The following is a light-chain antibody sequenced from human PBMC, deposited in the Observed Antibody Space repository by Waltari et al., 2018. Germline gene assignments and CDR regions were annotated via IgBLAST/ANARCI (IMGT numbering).Light chain of an antibody. CDR3: QQRSNWLT. CDR1: QSVSSY. V-gene: IGKV3-11*01. J-gene: IGKJ4*01. Sequence: EIALTQSSATLSLSSGERATLYCRASQSVSSYLAWYQQKPGQAPRLLIDDASNVPTGIPARISGRGSGTDFTLTSSSLDAEGFVVYYCQQRSNWLTFGGGTKVEIK. CDR2: DAS.